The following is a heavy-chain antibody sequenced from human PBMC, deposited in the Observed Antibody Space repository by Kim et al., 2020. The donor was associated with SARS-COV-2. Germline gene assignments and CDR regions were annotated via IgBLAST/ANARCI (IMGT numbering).Heavy chain of an antibody. CDR2: ISSSSYI. CDR1: GFTFSSYS. Sequence: GGSLRLSCAASGFTFSSYSMNWVRQAPGKGLEWVSSISSSSYIYYADSVKGRFTISRDNAKNSLYLQMNSLRAEDTAVYYCARGLLYYYGSGSYYRDPTSKNWYFDLWGRGTLVTVSS. D-gene: IGHD3-10*01. J-gene: IGHJ2*01. CDR3: ARGLLYYYGSGSYYRDPTSKNWYFDL. V-gene: IGHV3-21*01.